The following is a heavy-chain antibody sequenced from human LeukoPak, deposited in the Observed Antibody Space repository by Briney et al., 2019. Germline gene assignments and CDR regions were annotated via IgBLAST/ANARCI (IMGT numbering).Heavy chain of an antibody. J-gene: IGHJ4*02. Sequence: GASVKVSCKASGYIFTRYGISWVRQAPGRGVEWMGWISAYNGNTNYAQQLQGRVTMTTDTSTSTAYMELRSLRSDDTAVYYCARVVDRDGYCDYWGQGTLVTVSS. D-gene: IGHD5-24*01. CDR3: ARVVDRDGYCDY. CDR1: GYIFTRYG. CDR2: ISAYNGNT. V-gene: IGHV1-18*01.